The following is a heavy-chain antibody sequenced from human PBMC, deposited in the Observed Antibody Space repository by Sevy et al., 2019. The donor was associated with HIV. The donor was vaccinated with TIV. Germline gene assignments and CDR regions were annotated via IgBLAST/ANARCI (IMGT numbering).Heavy chain of an antibody. D-gene: IGHD1-26*01. CDR3: AKIPAGGSYFSYFDS. J-gene: IGHJ4*02. V-gene: IGHV3-30*18. CDR2: ISYDGSNK. CDR1: GFTFSSYG. Sequence: GGSLRLSCAASGFTFSSYGMHWVRQAPGKGLEWVAVISYDGSNKHYADSVKGRFTISRDNSKNTLYLQMNSLRAEDTAVYYCAKIPAGGSYFSYFDSWGQGTLVTVSS.